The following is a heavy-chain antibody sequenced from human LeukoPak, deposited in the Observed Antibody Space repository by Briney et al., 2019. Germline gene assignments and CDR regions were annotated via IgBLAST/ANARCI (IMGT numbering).Heavy chain of an antibody. Sequence: PGGSLRLSCAASGFTFSSYWMSWVRQAPGKGPEWVANIKQDGSEKYYVGSVKGRFTISRDNAKNSLYLQMNSLRAEDTAVYYCAREPGSIAAAGTFDYWGQGTLVTVSS. CDR1: GFTFSSYW. V-gene: IGHV3-7*03. CDR3: AREPGSIAAAGTFDY. J-gene: IGHJ4*02. CDR2: IKQDGSEK. D-gene: IGHD6-13*01.